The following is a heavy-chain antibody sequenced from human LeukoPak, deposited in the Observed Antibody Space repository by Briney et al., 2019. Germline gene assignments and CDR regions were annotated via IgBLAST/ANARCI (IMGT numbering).Heavy chain of an antibody. CDR3: ARGQDYYDSSVLGY. CDR2: IYYSGST. CDR1: GGSISSYY. Sequence: PSETLSLTCTVSGGSISSYYWSWIRQPPGKGLEWIGYIYYSGSTNYNPSLKSRVTISVDTSKNQFSLKLSSVTAADTAVYYCARGQDYYDSSVLGYWGQGTLVTVSS. J-gene: IGHJ4*02. V-gene: IGHV4-59*01. D-gene: IGHD3-22*01.